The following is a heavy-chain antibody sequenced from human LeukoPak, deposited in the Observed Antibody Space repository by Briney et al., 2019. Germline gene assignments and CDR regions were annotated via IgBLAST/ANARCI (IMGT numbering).Heavy chain of an antibody. CDR3: ARAGDYGDYVGWFDP. CDR2: IHTSGST. CDR1: GGSISSYY. V-gene: IGHV4-4*07. J-gene: IGHJ5*02. Sequence: SETLSLTCTGSGGSISSYYWSWIRQPAGKGLEWIGRIHTSGSTNYNPSLKSRVTMSVDTSKKQFSLKLTSVTAADTAVYYCARAGDYGDYVGWFDPWGQGTLVTVSS. D-gene: IGHD4-17*01.